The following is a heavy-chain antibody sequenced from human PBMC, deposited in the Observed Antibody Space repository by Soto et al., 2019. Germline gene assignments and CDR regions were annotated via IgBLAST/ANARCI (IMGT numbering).Heavy chain of an antibody. J-gene: IGHJ4*02. V-gene: IGHV3-48*03. CDR1: GFTFSSYE. D-gene: IGHD3-16*01. Sequence: GGSLRLSCAASGFTFSSYEMNWVRQAPGKGLEWVSYISSSGSTIYYADSVKGRLTISRDNAKNSLYLQMNSLRAEDTAVYYCARDHGGAYDYWGQGTLVTVSS. CDR3: ARDHGGAYDY. CDR2: ISSSGSTI.